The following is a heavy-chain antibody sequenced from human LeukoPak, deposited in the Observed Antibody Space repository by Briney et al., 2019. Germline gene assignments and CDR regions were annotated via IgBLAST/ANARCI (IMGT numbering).Heavy chain of an antibody. CDR3: TTGIYYGSGSYYPY. D-gene: IGHD3-10*01. Sequence: GGSLRLSCEASGFTFSNDFMTWVRQAPGKGLEWVGRIKSKTDGGTTDYAAPVKGRFTISRDDSKNTLYLQMNSLKTEDTAVYYCTTGIYYGSGSYYPYWGQGALVTVSS. CDR2: IKSKTDGGTT. V-gene: IGHV3-15*01. J-gene: IGHJ4*02. CDR1: GFTFSNDF.